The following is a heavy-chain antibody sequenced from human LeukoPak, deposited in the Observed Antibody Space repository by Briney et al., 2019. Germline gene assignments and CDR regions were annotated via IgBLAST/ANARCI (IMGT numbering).Heavy chain of an antibody. CDR1: GFTFYTYG. CDR2: ISGSGSNT. CDR3: AKAITALVLTTWDS. D-gene: IGHD2-8*02. J-gene: IGHJ4*02. V-gene: IGHV3-23*01. Sequence: AGGSLRLSCAASGFTFYTYGMNWIRQAPGKGLEWVSTISGSGSNTYYADSVKGRFTIFRDNSGNILYLQMNSLRAEDTAVYYCAKAITALVLTTWDSWGQGTLVTVSP.